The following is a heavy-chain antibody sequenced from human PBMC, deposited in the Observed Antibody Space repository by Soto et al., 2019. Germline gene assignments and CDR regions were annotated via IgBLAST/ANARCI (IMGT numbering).Heavy chain of an antibody. J-gene: IGHJ4*02. D-gene: IGHD4-17*01. CDR1: GFTFSSYG. V-gene: IGHV3-30*18. CDR2: ISYDGSNK. CDR3: AKDTGAYGDYYFDY. Sequence: GGSLRLSCAASGFTFSSYGMHWVRQAPGKGLEWVAVISYDGSNKYYADSVKGRFTISRDNSKNTLYLQMNSLRAEDTAVYYCAKDTGAYGDYYFDYWGQGTLVTVSS.